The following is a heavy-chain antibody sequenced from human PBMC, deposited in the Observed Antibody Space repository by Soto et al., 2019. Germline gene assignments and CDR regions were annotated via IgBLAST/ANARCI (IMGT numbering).Heavy chain of an antibody. Sequence: SETLSLTCTVSGGSISSGDYYWSWIRQPPGKGLEWIGYIYYSGGTYYNPSLKSRVTISVDTSKNQFSLKLSSVTAADTAVYYCARVRVVSDYGMDVWGQGTTVAVSS. CDR3: ARVRVVSDYGMDV. CDR2: IYYSGGT. CDR1: GGSISSGDYY. J-gene: IGHJ6*02. D-gene: IGHD6-19*01. V-gene: IGHV4-30-4*01.